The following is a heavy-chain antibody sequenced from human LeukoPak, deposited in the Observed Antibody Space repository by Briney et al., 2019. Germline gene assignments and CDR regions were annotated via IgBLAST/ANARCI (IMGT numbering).Heavy chain of an antibody. Sequence: PSETLSLTCAVSGGSISSSNWWSWVRQPPGKGLEWIGEIYHSGSTNYNPSLKSRVTISVDKSKNQFSLKLSSVTAADTAVYYCARGQSPVRGVTPFDYWGQGTLVTVSS. CDR2: IYHSGST. V-gene: IGHV4-4*02. D-gene: IGHD3-10*01. J-gene: IGHJ4*02. CDR1: GGSISSSNW. CDR3: ARGQSPVRGVTPFDY.